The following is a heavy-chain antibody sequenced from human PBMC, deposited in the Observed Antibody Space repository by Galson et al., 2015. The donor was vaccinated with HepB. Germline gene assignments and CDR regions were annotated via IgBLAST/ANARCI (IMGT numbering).Heavy chain of an antibody. J-gene: IGHJ6*03. Sequence: SLRLSCEASGFTFNNFAMGWVRQAPGQGLEWISTISGTGGRLYYADSVKGRFTISRDNSKNTLSLQMSSLRTEDTAIYFCAKHKGMELANYCMNVWGTGTTVTVS. D-gene: IGHD1-7*01. CDR2: ISGTGGRL. V-gene: IGHV3-23*01. CDR3: AKHKGMELANYCMNV. CDR1: GFTFNNFA.